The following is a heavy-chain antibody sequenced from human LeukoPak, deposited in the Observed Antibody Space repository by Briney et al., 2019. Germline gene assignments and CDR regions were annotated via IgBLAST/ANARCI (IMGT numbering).Heavy chain of an antibody. V-gene: IGHV4-38-2*01. D-gene: IGHD2-2*01. CDR1: GYSISSGYY. CDR2: IYHSGST. J-gene: IGHJ3*02. Sequence: SETLSLTCAVSGYSISSGYYWGWIRQPPGKGLEWIGSIYHSGSTYYNPSLKSRVTISVDTSKNQFSLKLSSVTAADTAVYYCAICSSTRTHAFDIWGQGTMVTISS. CDR3: AICSSTRTHAFDI.